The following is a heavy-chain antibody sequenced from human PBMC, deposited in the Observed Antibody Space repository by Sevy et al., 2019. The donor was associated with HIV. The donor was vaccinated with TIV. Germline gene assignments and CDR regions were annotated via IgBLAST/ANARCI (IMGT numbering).Heavy chain of an antibody. V-gene: IGHV3-21*01. Sequence: GGSLRLSCAASGFTFSSYSMNWVRQAPGKGLEWVSSISSSSSYIYYADSVKGRFTISRDNAKNSLYLQMNSLRAEDTAVYYCARTIGQWPQYYFDYWGQGTLVTVSS. J-gene: IGHJ4*02. CDR2: ISSSSSYI. CDR3: ARTIGQWPQYYFDY. CDR1: GFTFSSYS. D-gene: IGHD6-19*01.